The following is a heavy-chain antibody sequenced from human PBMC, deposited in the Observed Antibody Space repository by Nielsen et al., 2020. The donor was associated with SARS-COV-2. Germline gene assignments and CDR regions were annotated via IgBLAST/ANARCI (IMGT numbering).Heavy chain of an antibody. CDR1: GFTFDDYA. CDR2: INWNGGST. CDR3: AASGSSTNWFDS. V-gene: IGHV3-9*01. Sequence: GGSLRLSCAASGFTFDDYAMHWVRQAPGKGLEWVSGINWNGGSTGYADSVKGRFPISRDNAKNSLYLQMNSLRAEDTALYYCAASGSSTNWFDSWGQGTLVTVSS. D-gene: IGHD1-26*01. J-gene: IGHJ5*01.